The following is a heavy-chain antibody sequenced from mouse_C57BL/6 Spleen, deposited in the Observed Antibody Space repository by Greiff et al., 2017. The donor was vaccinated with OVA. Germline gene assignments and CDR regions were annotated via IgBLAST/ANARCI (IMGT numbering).Heavy chain of an antibody. V-gene: IGHV2-5*01. CDR1: GFSLTSYG. CDR3: AKKGIYYGSSYDYWYFDV. J-gene: IGHJ1*03. CDR2: IWRGGST. D-gene: IGHD1-1*01. Sequence: VQLQQSGPGLVQPSQSLSITCTVSGFSLTSYGVHWVRQSPGKGLEWLGVIWRGGSTDYNAAFMSRLSITKDNSKSQVFFKMNSLQADDTAIYYCAKKGIYYGSSYDYWYFDVWGTGTTVTVSS.